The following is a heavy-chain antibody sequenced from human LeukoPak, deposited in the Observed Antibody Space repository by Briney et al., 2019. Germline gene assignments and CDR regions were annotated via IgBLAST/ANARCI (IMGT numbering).Heavy chain of an antibody. CDR2: INPNSGGT. V-gene: IGHV1-2*02. CDR3: AREFRSSGYYAY. D-gene: IGHD3-22*01. Sequence: PLASVKVSCKASGYTFTGYYMHWVRQAPGQGLEWMGWINPNSGGTNYAPKFKGRVTMTRDTSISTIYMELSRLRSDDTAVYYCAREFRSSGYYAYWGQGTLVTVSS. CDR1: GYTFTGYY. J-gene: IGHJ4*02.